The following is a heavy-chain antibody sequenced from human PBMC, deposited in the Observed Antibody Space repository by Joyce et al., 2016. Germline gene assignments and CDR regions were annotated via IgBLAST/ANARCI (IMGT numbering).Heavy chain of an antibody. CDR3: ASINSITKVFNWFDP. J-gene: IGHJ5*02. D-gene: IGHD3-16*01. CDR2: INHSGST. CDR1: GGSFSGYY. Sequence: QVQLQQWGAGLLKPSETLSLTCAVYGGSFSGYYWSWIRQPPGKGLGWIGEINHSGSTNYNPSLKSRVTISVDTSKNQFSLKLSSVTAADTAVYYCASINSITKVFNWFDPWGQGTLVTVSS. V-gene: IGHV4-34*01.